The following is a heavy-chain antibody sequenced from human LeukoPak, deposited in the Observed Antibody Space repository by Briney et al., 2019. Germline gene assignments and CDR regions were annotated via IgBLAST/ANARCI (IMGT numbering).Heavy chain of an antibody. D-gene: IGHD3-9*01. Sequence: PGGSLRLSCAASGFTFSSYWMLWVRQAPEKGLVWVSRINSDGSTISYADSVKGRFTISRDNAKNTLYLQMNSLRAEDTAVYHCARERYSLPFDPWGQGTLVTVSS. CDR2: INSDGSTI. CDR3: ARERYSLPFDP. V-gene: IGHV3-74*01. J-gene: IGHJ5*02. CDR1: GFTFSSYW.